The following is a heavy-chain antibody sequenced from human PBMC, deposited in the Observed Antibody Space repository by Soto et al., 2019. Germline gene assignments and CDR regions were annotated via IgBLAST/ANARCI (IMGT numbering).Heavy chain of an antibody. CDR1: GFTFNNYA. CDR3: AKGRGGSGSLPPRVAF. V-gene: IGHV3-23*01. D-gene: IGHD3-10*01. CDR2: ISGGGDTT. J-gene: IGHJ4*02. Sequence: EVQLLESGGGLVQPGGSLRLSCAASGFTFNNYAMTWVRQAPGKGLEWVSAISGGGDTTSYADSVKGRFTVSRDGSKNPLYLRRGSLRAEDTALYYCAKGRGGSGSLPPRVAFWGKGTLVTVPS.